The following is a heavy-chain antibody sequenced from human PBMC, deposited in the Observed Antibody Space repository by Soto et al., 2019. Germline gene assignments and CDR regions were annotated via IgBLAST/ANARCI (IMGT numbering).Heavy chain of an antibody. V-gene: IGHV3-23*01. Sequence: AESLTLSCAASGFTFISYDMSWVRQAPGKGLEWVSAISGSGGSKYYGVYVKCLFNSAKDKHQHPLYLQMHSLRADDTAVYYCAKGDLSVVLVAVFPFYFDYLCQGGL. CDR1: GFTFISYD. D-gene: IGHD2-15*01. CDR2: ISGSGGSK. J-gene: IGHJ4*02. CDR3: AKGDLSVVLVAVFPFYFDY.